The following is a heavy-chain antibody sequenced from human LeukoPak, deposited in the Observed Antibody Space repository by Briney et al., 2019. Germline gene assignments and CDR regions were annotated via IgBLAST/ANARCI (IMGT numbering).Heavy chain of an antibody. V-gene: IGHV1-2*02. CDR3: ARAEDYDFWSAWDY. D-gene: IGHD3-3*01. J-gene: IGHJ4*02. CDR2: INPNSGGT. Sequence: ASVKVSCKASGYTFTGYYMHWVRQAPGQGLEWMGWINPNSGGTNYAQKFQGRVTMTRDTSISTAYMELSRLRSDDTAVYYCARAEDYDFWSAWDYWGQGTLVTGSS. CDR1: GYTFTGYY.